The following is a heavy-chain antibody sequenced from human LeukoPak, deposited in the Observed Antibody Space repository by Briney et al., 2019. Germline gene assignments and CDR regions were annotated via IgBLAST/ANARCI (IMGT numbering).Heavy chain of an antibody. CDR1: GFTFDDYA. Sequence: GGSLRLSCAASGFTFDDYAMHWVRQAPGKGLEWVSGISWNSGSIGYADSVKGRFTISRDNAKNSLYLQMNSLRAEDTALYYCAKDGYNYYYWGQGTLVTVSS. J-gene: IGHJ4*02. V-gene: IGHV3-9*01. CDR3: AKDGYNYYY. D-gene: IGHD5-24*01. CDR2: ISWNSGSI.